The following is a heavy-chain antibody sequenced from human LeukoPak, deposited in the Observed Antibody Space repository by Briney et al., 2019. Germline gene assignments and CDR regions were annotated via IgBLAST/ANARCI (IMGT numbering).Heavy chain of an antibody. J-gene: IGHJ3*02. CDR2: IYYSGST. CDR3: ARHPAAPDAFDI. D-gene: IGHD2-15*01. CDR1: GGSISSYY. Sequence: PSETLSLTCTVSGGSISSYYWSWIRQPPGKGPEWIGYIYYSGSTNYNPSLKSQVTISVDTSKNQFSLKLSSVTAADTAVYYCARHPAAPDAFDIWGQGTMVTVSS. V-gene: IGHV4-59*08.